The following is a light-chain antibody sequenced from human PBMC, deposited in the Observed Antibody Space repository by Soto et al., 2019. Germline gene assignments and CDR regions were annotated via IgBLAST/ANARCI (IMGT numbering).Light chain of an antibody. V-gene: IGLV2-14*01. Sequence: QSVLTQSASVSGSPGQSTTLSCTGTSSDVGGYNYVSWYQQHPGKAPKLMIYEVSNRPSGVSNRFSGSKSGNTASLTISGLQAEDEADYYCTSYTSRSTWVFGGGTKVTVL. J-gene: IGLJ3*02. CDR1: SSDVGGYNY. CDR2: EVS. CDR3: TSYTSRSTWV.